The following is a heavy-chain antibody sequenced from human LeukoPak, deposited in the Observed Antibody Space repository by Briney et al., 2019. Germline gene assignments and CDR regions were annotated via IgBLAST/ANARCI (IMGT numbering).Heavy chain of an antibody. V-gene: IGHV1-69*06. Sequence: ASVKVSCKASGGTFNTFGISWVRQAPGQGLEWMGGIIPMSGTVNNAQKFQGRVTITADKSTGTAYMELSSLRSDDTAVYYCARETGYAHGRAPLDYWGQGTLVTVSS. J-gene: IGHJ4*02. CDR3: ARETGYAHGRAPLDY. CDR1: GGTFNTFG. CDR2: IIPMSGTV. D-gene: IGHD1-14*01.